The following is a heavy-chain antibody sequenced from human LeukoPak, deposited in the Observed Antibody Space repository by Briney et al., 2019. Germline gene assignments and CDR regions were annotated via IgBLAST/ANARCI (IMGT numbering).Heavy chain of an antibody. CDR1: GFTFDDYA. Sequence: GGSLRLSCAASGFTFDDYAMHWVRQAPGKGLEWVSGISWNSGSIGYADSVKGRFTISRDNAKNSLYLQMNSLRAEDTAVYYCARDLEMATTTESYWGQGTLVTVSS. CDR3: ARDLEMATTTESY. J-gene: IGHJ4*02. CDR2: ISWNSGSI. V-gene: IGHV3-9*01. D-gene: IGHD5-24*01.